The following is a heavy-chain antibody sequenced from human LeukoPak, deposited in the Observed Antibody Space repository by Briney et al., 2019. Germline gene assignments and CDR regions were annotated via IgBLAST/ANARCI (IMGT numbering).Heavy chain of an antibody. D-gene: IGHD3-22*01. J-gene: IGHJ3*02. CDR2: IYHSGST. V-gene: IGHV4-30-2*01. Sequence: SETLSLTCAVSGGSISSGGYSWSWIRQPPGKGLEWIGYIYHSGSTYYNPSLKSRVTISVDRSKNQFSLKLSSVTAADTAVYYCAGFDSSGRGDAFDIWGQGTMVTVSS. CDR3: AGFDSSGRGDAFDI. CDR1: GGSISSGGYS.